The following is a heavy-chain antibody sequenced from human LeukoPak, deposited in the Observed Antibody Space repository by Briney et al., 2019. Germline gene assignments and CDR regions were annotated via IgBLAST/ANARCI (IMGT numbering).Heavy chain of an antibody. CDR2: IYHSGST. J-gene: IGHJ4*02. D-gene: IGHD2-21*01. CDR3: ARERGGAYDY. CDR1: GCSISSGYY. Sequence: PSETLSLTCAVSGCSISSGYYWGWIRQPPGKGLEWIGSIYHSGSTNYNPSLKSRVTISVDTSKNQFSLKLSSVTAADTAVYYCARERGGAYDYWGQGTLVTVSS. V-gene: IGHV4-38-2*02.